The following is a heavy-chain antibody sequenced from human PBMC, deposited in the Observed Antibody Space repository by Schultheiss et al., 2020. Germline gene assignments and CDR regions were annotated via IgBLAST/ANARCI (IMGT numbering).Heavy chain of an antibody. CDR3: TRDRADSSWFSYSGMDV. V-gene: IGHV4-39*07. Sequence: SQTLSLTCTVSGGSVSSGNYYWGWVRQPPGRGLQWIGSISHRGISYHNPSLKSRVTISVDTSKNQFSLELNSVTAADTAVYYCTRDRADSSWFSYSGMDVWGRGTTVTVSS. CDR2: ISHRGIS. CDR1: GGSVSSGNYY. D-gene: IGHD6-13*01. J-gene: IGHJ6*02.